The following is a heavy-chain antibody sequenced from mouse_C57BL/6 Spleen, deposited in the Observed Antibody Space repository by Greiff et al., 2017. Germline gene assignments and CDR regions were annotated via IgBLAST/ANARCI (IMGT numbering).Heavy chain of an antibody. CDR2: IDPETGGT. CDR3: TIYFYYFDY. J-gene: IGHJ2*01. V-gene: IGHV1-15*01. Sequence: VQLQESGAELVRPGASVTLSCKASGYTFTDYEMHWVKQTPVHGLEWIGAIDPETGGTAYNQKFKGKAILTADKSSSTAYMELRSLTSEDSAVYYCTIYFYYFDYWGQGTTLTVSS. CDR1: GYTFTDYE. D-gene: IGHD2-1*01.